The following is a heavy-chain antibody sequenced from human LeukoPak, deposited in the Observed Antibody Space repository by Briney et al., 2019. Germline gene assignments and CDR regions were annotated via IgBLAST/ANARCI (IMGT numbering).Heavy chain of an antibody. Sequence: WIGEINHSGSTNYNPSLKSRVTISVDTSKNQFSLKLSSVTAADTAVYYCARVVVVPAAVDYWGQGTLVTVSS. CDR2: INHSGST. J-gene: IGHJ4*02. D-gene: IGHD2-2*01. CDR3: ARVVVVPAAVDY. V-gene: IGHV4-34*01.